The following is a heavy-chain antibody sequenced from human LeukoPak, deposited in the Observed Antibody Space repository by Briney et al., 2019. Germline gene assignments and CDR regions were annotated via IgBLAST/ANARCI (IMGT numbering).Heavy chain of an antibody. D-gene: IGHD1-20*01. V-gene: IGHV3-11*06. CDR2: ISTSSSYR. CDR3: ATITGITPDDYDASDI. CDR1: GFTFSDYY. J-gene: IGHJ3*02. Sequence: GGSLRLSCAGSGFTFSDYYMSWIRQAPGKGLEWVSYISTSSSYRNYAGSVQGRFTISRDNAKNSLYLQMNSLRAEDTAVYYCATITGITPDDYDASDIWGQGTTVTVSS.